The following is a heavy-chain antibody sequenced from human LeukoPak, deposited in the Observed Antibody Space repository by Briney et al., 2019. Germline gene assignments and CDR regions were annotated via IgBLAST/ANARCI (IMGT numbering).Heavy chain of an antibody. Sequence: GGSLTLSCAASGFTFSSYGMHWVRQAPGKGLEWVAFIRYDGSNKYYADSVTGRFTISRDNSKKTLYLQMNSLRAEDTAVYYCAKDRQQLANWFDPWGQGTLVTVSS. V-gene: IGHV3-30*02. CDR2: IRYDGSNK. D-gene: IGHD6-13*01. J-gene: IGHJ5*02. CDR3: AKDRQQLANWFDP. CDR1: GFTFSSYG.